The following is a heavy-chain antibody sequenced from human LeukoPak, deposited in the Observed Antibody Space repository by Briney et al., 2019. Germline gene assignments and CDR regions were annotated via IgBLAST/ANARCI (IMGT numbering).Heavy chain of an antibody. Sequence: GGSLRLSCAASGFTFSSYAMSWVRQAPGKGLEWVSAISGSGGSTYYADSVKGRFTISRDNSKNTLYLQMNSLRAEDTAVYYCARVGVTYYYDSSGYYYFDYWGQGTLVTVSS. CDR2: ISGSGGST. D-gene: IGHD3-22*01. CDR1: GFTFSSYA. V-gene: IGHV3-23*01. CDR3: ARVGVTYYYDSSGYYYFDY. J-gene: IGHJ4*02.